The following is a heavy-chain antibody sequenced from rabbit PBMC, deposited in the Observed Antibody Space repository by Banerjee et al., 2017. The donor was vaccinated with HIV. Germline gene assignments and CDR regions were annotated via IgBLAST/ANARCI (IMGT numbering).Heavy chain of an antibody. V-gene: IGHV1S47*01. D-gene: IGHD6-1*01. J-gene: IGHJ4*01. CDR1: GNDFSAYA. CDR2: LYPIYGTT. Sequence: QQQLVESGGGLVKPEGSLTLTCKASGNDFSAYAISWVRQAPGKGLEWIAFLYPIYGTTDYASWVNGRFTISLDNAQNTVFLQMTSLTAADTATYFCARRLRAASLGYATMDLWGPGTLVTVS. CDR3: ARRLRAASLGYATMDL.